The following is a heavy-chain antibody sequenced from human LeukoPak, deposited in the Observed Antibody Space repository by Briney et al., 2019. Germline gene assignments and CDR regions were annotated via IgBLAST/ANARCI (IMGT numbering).Heavy chain of an antibody. CDR3: ARESGLVPAAIRPGFDP. D-gene: IGHD2-2*02. CDR2: IYHSGST. Sequence: PSETLSLTCTVSGGSISSGGYYWSWIRQPPGKGLEWIGYIYHSGSTYYNPSLKSRVTISVDRSKNQFSLKLSSVTAADTAVYYCARESGLVPAAIRPGFDPWGQGTLVTVSS. CDR1: GGSISSGGYY. V-gene: IGHV4-30-2*01. J-gene: IGHJ5*02.